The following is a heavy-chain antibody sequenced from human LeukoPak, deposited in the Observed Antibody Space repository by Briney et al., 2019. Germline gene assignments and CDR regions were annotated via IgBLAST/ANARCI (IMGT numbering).Heavy chain of an antibody. CDR3: GRDATRRTYYYDSSGREYYFDY. V-gene: IGHV1-2*02. CDR1: GYTFTGYY. J-gene: IGHJ4*02. Sequence: ASVKVSCKASGYTFTGYYMHWVRQAPGQGLEWMGWINPNSGGTNYAQKFQGRVTMTRDTSISTAYMELSRLRSDDTAVYYCGRDATRRTYYYDSSGREYYFDYWGQGTLVTVSS. D-gene: IGHD3-22*01. CDR2: INPNSGGT.